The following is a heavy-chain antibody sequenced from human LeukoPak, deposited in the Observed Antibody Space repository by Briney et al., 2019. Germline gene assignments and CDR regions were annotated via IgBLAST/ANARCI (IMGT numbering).Heavy chain of an antibody. CDR3: AKPRKGDYDILTGNRNAFDI. J-gene: IGHJ3*02. CDR1: GFTFDDYA. Sequence: PGGSLRLSCAASGFTFDDYAMHWVRQAPGKGLEWVSGISWNSGSIGYADSVKGRFTISRDNAKNSLYLQMNSLRAEDTALYYCAKPRKGDYDILTGNRNAFDIWGQGTMVTVSS. CDR2: ISWNSGSI. V-gene: IGHV3-9*01. D-gene: IGHD3-9*01.